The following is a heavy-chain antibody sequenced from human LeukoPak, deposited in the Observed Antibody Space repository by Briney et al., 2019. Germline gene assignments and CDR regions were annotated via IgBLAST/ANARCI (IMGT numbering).Heavy chain of an antibody. Sequence: PGGSLRLSCAASGFTVSSNDMSWVRQAPGKGLEWVSIIHIGNSTYYADSVKGRFTISRDNSKSTLYLQMNSLRAEDTAVYYCAADWPLDYWGQGTLVTVSS. CDR3: AADWPLDY. J-gene: IGHJ4*02. V-gene: IGHV3-66*01. CDR1: GFTVSSND. D-gene: IGHD3/OR15-3a*01. CDR2: IHIGNST.